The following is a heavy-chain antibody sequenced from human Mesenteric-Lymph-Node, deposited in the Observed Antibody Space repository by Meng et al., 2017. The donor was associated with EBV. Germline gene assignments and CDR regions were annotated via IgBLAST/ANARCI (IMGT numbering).Heavy chain of an antibody. Sequence: QVQLQQGGAVLLKPSEPLSLTCAVYGGSCSGYYWSWIRQPPGKGLEWIGEINHSGSTNYNPSLKSRVTISVDTSKNQFSLKLSSVTAADTAVYYCARGRSYVSGVIDPWGQGTLVTVSS. CDR1: GGSCSGYY. CDR3: ARGRSYVSGVIDP. D-gene: IGHD3-16*01. CDR2: INHSGST. V-gene: IGHV4-34*01. J-gene: IGHJ5*02.